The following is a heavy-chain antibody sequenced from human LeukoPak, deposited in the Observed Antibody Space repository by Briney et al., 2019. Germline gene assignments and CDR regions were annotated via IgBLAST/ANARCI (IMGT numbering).Heavy chain of an antibody. CDR2: INAGNGNT. CDR3: ARVAYYYGSGSYIRY. CDR1: GYTFTSYA. V-gene: IGHV1-3*01. J-gene: IGHJ4*02. Sequence: ASVKVSCKASGYTFTSYAMHWVRQAPGQRLEWMGWINAGNGNTKYSQKFQGRVTITRDTSASTAYMELSSLRSEDTAVYHCARVAYYYGSGSYIRYWGQGTLVTVSS. D-gene: IGHD3-10*01.